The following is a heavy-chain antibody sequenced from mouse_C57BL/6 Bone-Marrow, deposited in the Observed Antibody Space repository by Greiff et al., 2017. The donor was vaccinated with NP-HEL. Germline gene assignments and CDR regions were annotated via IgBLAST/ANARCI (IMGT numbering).Heavy chain of an antibody. CDR1: GFTFSDYG. CDR3: ARRYRGLYYYAMDY. CDR2: ISSGSSTI. V-gene: IGHV5-17*01. D-gene: IGHD2-12*01. J-gene: IGHJ4*01. Sequence: DVKLVESGGGLVKPGGSLKLSCAASGFTFSDYGMHWVRQAPEKGLEWVAYISSGSSTIYYADTVKGRFTISRDNAKNTLFLQMNSLRSEDTAMYYCARRYRGLYYYAMDYWGQGTSVTVSS.